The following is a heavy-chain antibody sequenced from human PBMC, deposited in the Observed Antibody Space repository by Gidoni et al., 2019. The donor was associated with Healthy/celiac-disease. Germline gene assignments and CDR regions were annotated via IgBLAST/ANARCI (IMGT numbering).Heavy chain of an antibody. Sequence: QVQLVQSGAEVKKPGASVKVSCKASGYTFTGYYMHWVRQAPGQGLEWMGWINPNSGGTNYAQKFQGRVTMTRDTSISTAYMELSRLRSDDTAVYYCARVEVGATPAAEYFQHWGQGTLVTVSS. CDR1: GYTFTGYY. D-gene: IGHD1-26*01. CDR3: ARVEVGATPAAEYFQH. V-gene: IGHV1-2*02. CDR2: INPNSGGT. J-gene: IGHJ1*01.